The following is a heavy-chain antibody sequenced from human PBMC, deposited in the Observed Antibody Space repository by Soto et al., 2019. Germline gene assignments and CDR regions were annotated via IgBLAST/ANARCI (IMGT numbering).Heavy chain of an antibody. CDR3: ARDGDYIHPPLDY. CDR1: GFIFSNYF. CDR2: IKQDGSEK. J-gene: IGHJ4*02. V-gene: IGHV3-7*01. D-gene: IGHD4-4*01. Sequence: EVLLVESGGDLVQPGGSLRLSCAASGFIFSNYFMSWVRQAPGKGLEWVANIKQDGSEKYYVDSVKGRFTISRDNTKNSVVLQMNSLRAEDTAVYYCARDGDYIHPPLDYWGQGTLVTVSS.